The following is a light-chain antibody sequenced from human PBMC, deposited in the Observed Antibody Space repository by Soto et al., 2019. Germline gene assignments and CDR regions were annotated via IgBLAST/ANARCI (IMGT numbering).Light chain of an antibody. CDR2: EDN. Sequence: NFMLTQPHSVSESPGKTVTISCTRSSGSIASNYVQWYQQRPGSAPTTVIYEDNQRPSGVPDRFSGSIDSSSNSASLTISGLKTEDEADYYYQSYDSFAVFGGGTQLTVL. CDR1: SGSIASNY. CDR3: QSYDSFAV. J-gene: IGLJ7*01. V-gene: IGLV6-57*03.